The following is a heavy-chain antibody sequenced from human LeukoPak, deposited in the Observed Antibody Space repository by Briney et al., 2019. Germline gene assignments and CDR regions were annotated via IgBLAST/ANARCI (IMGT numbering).Heavy chain of an antibody. CDR2: IYYSGST. Sequence: SETLSLTCTVSGGSISSYYWSWIRQPPGKGLEWIGYIYYSGSTNYNPSLKSRVTISVDTSKNQFSLKLSSVTAADTAVYYCARSKDGYNLSPYYYYGMDVWGQGTTVTVSS. D-gene: IGHD5-24*01. CDR1: GGSISSYY. J-gene: IGHJ6*02. CDR3: ARSKDGYNLSPYYYYGMDV. V-gene: IGHV4-59*01.